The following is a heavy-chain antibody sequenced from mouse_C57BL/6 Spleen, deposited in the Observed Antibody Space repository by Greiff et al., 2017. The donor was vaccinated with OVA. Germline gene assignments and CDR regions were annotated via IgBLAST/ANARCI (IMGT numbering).Heavy chain of an antibody. CDR1: GFTFSSYG. J-gene: IGHJ2*01. CDR3: ARDWDY. CDR2: ISSGGSYT. D-gene: IGHD4-1*01. Sequence: EVQVVESGGDLVKPGGSLKLSCAASGFTFSSYGMSWVRQTPDKRLEWVATISSGGSYTYYPDSVKGRFTISRDNAKNTLYLQMSSLKSEDTAMYYCARDWDYWGQGTTLTVSS. V-gene: IGHV5-6*01.